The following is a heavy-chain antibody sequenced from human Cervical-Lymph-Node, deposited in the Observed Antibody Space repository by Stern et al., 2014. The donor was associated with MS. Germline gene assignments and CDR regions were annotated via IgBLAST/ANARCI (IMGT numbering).Heavy chain of an antibody. Sequence: VQLVESGGGVAQPGKSLRLSCAAAGFTFSSYVMYWVRQAPGKGLEWVAVISFDGTNEYYADPVKGRFTISRDNSKNTLFLQMNSLRAEDTAVYYCAKEGAVLVKSYGLDVWGQGTTVTVS. D-gene: IGHD2-21*01. CDR2: ISFDGTNE. CDR1: GFTFSSYV. V-gene: IGHV3-30*18. J-gene: IGHJ6*02. CDR3: AKEGAVLVKSYGLDV.